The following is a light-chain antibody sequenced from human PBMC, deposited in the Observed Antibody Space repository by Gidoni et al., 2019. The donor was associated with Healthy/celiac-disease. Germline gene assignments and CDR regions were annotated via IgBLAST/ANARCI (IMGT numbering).Light chain of an antibody. Sequence: DIVLTHSPATLSLSPGHRATLSCRASQSVSSYLAWYQQKPGQAPRLLIYDASNRATGIPARFSGSGSGTDCTLTISSLEPEDFAVYYCQQRSNWRFTFGPGTKVDIK. CDR1: QSVSSY. CDR2: DAS. CDR3: QQRSNWRFT. J-gene: IGKJ3*01. V-gene: IGKV3-11*01.